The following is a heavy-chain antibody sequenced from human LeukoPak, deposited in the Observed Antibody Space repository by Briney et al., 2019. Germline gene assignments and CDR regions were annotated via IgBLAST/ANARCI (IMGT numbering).Heavy chain of an antibody. CDR1: GGSISSSSYY. CDR2: IYYSGST. J-gene: IGHJ5*02. V-gene: IGHV4-39*07. CDR3: ARGYDYVWGSYFVVDRVGRNWFDP. D-gene: IGHD3-16*01. Sequence: SETLSLTCTVSGGSISSSSYYWGWIRQPPGKGLEWIGSIYYSGSTYYNPSLKSRVTISVDTSKNQFSLKLSSVTAADTAVYYCARGYDYVWGSYFVVDRVGRNWFDPWGQGTLVTVSS.